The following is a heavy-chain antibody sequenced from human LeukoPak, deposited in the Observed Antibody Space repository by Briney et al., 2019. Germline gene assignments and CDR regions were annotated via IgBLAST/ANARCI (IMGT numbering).Heavy chain of an antibody. CDR3: PRSYEPFYYYYYMDV. D-gene: IGHD3-3*01. CDR2: IIPIFGTA. V-gene: IGHV1-69*05. J-gene: IGHJ6*03. Sequence: SVKVSCKASGGTFSSYAISWVRQAPGQGLEWMGGIIPIFGTANYAQKFQGRVTITTDESTSTAYMELSRLRAEDTAVDDCPRSYEPFYYYYYMDVWGKGTTVTVSS. CDR1: GGTFSSYA.